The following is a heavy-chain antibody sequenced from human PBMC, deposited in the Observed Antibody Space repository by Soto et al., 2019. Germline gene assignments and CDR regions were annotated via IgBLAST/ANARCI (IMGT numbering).Heavy chain of an antibody. CDR1: GGSFSGYY. CDR3: ATRGPAAGISNGWFDP. J-gene: IGHJ5*02. Sequence: SETLSLTCAVYGGSFSGYYWSWIRQPPGKGLEWIGEINHSGSTNYNPSLKSRVTISVDTSKNQFSLKLSSVTAADTAVYYCATRGPAAGISNGWFDPWGQGTLVTVSS. V-gene: IGHV4-34*01. CDR2: INHSGST. D-gene: IGHD6-13*01.